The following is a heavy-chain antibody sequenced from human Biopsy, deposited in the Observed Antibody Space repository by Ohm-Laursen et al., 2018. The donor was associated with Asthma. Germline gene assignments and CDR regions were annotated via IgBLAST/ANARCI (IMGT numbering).Heavy chain of an antibody. CDR3: ARHWDWGSFFDY. V-gene: IGHV4-39*01. CDR2: ISYTGSA. CDR1: GGSMSSSSYY. D-gene: IGHD7-27*01. Sequence: SETLSLTCIVSGGSMSSSSYYRGWIRQPPGKGLEWMGSISYTGSAYHNPSLKSRVTISVDTSKNHFSLKLSSVTAADTAVYYCARHWDWGSFFDYWGQGTPVTVSS. J-gene: IGHJ4*02.